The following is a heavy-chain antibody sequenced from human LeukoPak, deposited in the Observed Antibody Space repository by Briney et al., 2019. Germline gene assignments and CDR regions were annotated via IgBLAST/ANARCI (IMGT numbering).Heavy chain of an antibody. J-gene: IGHJ5*02. CDR3: ARDSGTTGEVKFDP. CDR1: GGSISSYY. D-gene: IGHD3-10*01. Sequence: PSETLSLTCTITGGSISSYYWSWIRKPAGKGLEWIGRIYGSGSTDYNPSLKSRVTMSIDTSKNQFSLNLISVTAADTAVYYCARDSGTTGEVKFDPWGQGTLVTVSS. CDR2: IYGSGST. V-gene: IGHV4-4*07.